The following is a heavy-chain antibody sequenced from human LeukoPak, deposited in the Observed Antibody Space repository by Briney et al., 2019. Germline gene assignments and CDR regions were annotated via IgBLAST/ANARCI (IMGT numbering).Heavy chain of an antibody. D-gene: IGHD3-22*01. Sequence: ASVKVSCKASGYTFTSYDINWVRQAPGQGLEWMGWMKPNSGNTGYAQKFQGRVTTTRNTSINTAYMELSSLRSEDTAVYYCARVTGYMIEDYFDYWGQGTLVTVSS. CDR2: MKPNSGNT. CDR3: ARVTGYMIEDYFDY. V-gene: IGHV1-8*01. J-gene: IGHJ4*02. CDR1: GYTFTSYD.